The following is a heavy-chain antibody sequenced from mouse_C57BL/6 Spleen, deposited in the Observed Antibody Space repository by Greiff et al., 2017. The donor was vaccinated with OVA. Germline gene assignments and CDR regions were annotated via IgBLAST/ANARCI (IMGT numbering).Heavy chain of an antibody. J-gene: IGHJ2*01. CDR3: ARNREKYGPYYFDY. D-gene: IGHD1-1*01. Sequence: QVQLQQSGAELVKPGASVKMSCKASGYTFTTYPIEWMKQNHGKSLAWIGNFHPYNDDTKYNAKFKGNATLTVEKSSSTVYLELSRLTSDDSAVYYCARNREKYGPYYFDYWGQGTTLTVSS. CDR1: GYTFTTYP. CDR2: FHPYNDDT. V-gene: IGHV1-47*01.